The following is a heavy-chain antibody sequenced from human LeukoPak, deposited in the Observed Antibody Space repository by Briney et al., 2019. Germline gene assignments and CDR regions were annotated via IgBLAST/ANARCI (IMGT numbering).Heavy chain of an antibody. J-gene: IGHJ4*02. CDR2: ISGSGGST. V-gene: IGHV3-23*01. CDR1: GFTFSSYA. D-gene: IGHD3-3*01. Sequence: PGGSLRLSCAASGFTFSSYAMSWVRQAPGKGLEWVSAISGSGGSTYYADSVKGRFTISRDNSKNTLYLQMNSLRAEDTAVYYCAKPNYDFWSGSQASVDYWGQGTLVTVSS. CDR3: AKPNYDFWSGSQASVDY.